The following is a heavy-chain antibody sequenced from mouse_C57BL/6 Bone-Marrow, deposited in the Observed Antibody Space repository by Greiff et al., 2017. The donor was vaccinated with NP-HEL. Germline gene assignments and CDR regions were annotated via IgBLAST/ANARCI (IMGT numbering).Heavy chain of an antibody. CDR1: RYTFTSYW. CDR3: AILYYYGSRRFAY. V-gene: IGHV1-74*01. CDR2: IHPSDSDT. J-gene: IGHJ3*01. D-gene: IGHD1-1*01. Sequence: VQLQQPGAELVKPGASVKVSCKASRYTFTSYWMHWVKQRPGQGLEWIGRIHPSDSDTNYNQKFKGKATLTVDKSSSTAYMQLSSLTSEDSAVYYCAILYYYGSRRFAYWGQGTLVTVSA.